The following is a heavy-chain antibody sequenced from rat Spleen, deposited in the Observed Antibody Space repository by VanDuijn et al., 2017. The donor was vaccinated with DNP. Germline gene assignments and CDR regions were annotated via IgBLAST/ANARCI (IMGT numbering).Heavy chain of an antibody. Sequence: QVQLKESGPGLVQPSQTLSLTCTVAGFSLTSYNVHWVRQPPGKGLEWMGVIWKHGATRYNSALRSRLTITKDTSKSQVFLKMHRVQTEDTAMYFCARSDYGYNRNWFAYWGQGTLVTVSS. CDR2: IWKHGAT. V-gene: IGHV2-41*01. J-gene: IGHJ3*01. CDR1: GFSLTSYN. CDR3: ARSDYGYNRNWFAY. D-gene: IGHD1-6*01.